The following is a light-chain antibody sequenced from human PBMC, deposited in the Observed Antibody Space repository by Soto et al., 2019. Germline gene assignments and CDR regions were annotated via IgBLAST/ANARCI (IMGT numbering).Light chain of an antibody. CDR2: DAS. CDR3: QQRSTWPMST. Sequence: EIVLTQSPATLSLSPGERATLSCRASQGVSSSLAWYQQKSGQAPRLLIYDASNRDTVIPARFSGSGSGTDFTLTIISLEHEDFAVYYCQQRSTWPMSTFVQGTRLEIK. CDR1: QGVSSS. J-gene: IGKJ5*01. V-gene: IGKV3-11*01.